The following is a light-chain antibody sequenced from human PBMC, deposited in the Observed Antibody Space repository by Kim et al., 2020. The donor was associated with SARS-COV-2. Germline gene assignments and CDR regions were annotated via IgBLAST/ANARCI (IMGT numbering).Light chain of an antibody. V-gene: IGKV1-39*01. J-gene: IGKJ2*01. CDR1: QSINSY. Sequence: ASVGDRVTINCRASQSINSYLNWYQQKPGTAPKLLIYAASSLQSGVPSRFSGGGSGTDFTLTINSLQPEDFATYYCQQSYNTRYTFGQGTKLEI. CDR2: AAS. CDR3: QQSYNTRYT.